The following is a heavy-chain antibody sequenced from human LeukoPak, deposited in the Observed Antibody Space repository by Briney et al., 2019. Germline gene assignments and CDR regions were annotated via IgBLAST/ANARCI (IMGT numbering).Heavy chain of an antibody. D-gene: IGHD1-20*01. J-gene: IGHJ4*02. CDR3: ARDHYNWTPDQGYKVFDY. CDR1: GFTFSHDW. CDR2: IKQHGSGE. V-gene: IGHV3-7*01. Sequence: GGSLRLSCAASGFTFSHDWMSLVRQAPGNRLEWVASIKQHGSGEHYVDSVKGRFTISRDNAKNSLYLQMNSLRAEDTAVYYCARDHYNWTPDQGYKVFDYWGQGSLVTVSS.